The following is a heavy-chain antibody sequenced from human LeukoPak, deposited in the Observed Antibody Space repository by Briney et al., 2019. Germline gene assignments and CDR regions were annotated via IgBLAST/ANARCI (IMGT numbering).Heavy chain of an antibody. Sequence: PSETLSLTCTVSGGSISSGGYYWSWIRQHPGKGLEWIGYIYYSGSTYYNPSLKSRVTISVDTSKNQFSLKLSSVTAADTAVYYCASIYGDRRYDAFDIWGQGTMVTVS. D-gene: IGHD4-17*01. CDR2: IYYSGST. CDR1: GGSISSGGYY. J-gene: IGHJ3*02. CDR3: ASIYGDRRYDAFDI. V-gene: IGHV4-31*03.